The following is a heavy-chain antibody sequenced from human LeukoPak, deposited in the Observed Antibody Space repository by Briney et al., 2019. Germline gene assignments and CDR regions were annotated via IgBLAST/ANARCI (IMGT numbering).Heavy chain of an antibody. CDR2: IHHDGSNK. D-gene: IGHD6-13*01. J-gene: IGHJ6*03. Sequence: GGSLRLSCAASGFTFSSYGMHWVRQAPGKGLDWVAFIHHDGSNKYYADSVKGRFTISRDISKNTLYLQMNSLRPEDTAVYYCARVIEDSSSWYYYYYYYMDVWGKGTTVTISS. CDR1: GFTFSSYG. V-gene: IGHV3-30*02. CDR3: ARVIEDSSSWYYYYYYYMDV.